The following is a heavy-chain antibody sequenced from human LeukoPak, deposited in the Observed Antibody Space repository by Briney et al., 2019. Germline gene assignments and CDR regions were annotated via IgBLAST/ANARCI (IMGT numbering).Heavy chain of an antibody. V-gene: IGHV4-30-4*01. J-gene: IGHJ5*02. CDR2: MYYSGST. CDR3: ARPYYYDSRIDP. D-gene: IGHD3-22*01. CDR1: GVSISSGDYY. Sequence: SETLSLTCTVSGVSISSGDYYWSWIRQPPGKGLEWIGYMYYSGSTYYNPSLKSRVTISLDTSKNQFSLKLSSATAADTAVYYCARPYYYDSRIDPWGQGTLVTVSS.